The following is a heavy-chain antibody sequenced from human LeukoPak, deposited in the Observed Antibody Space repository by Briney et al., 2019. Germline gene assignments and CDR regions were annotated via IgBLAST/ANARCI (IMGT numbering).Heavy chain of an antibody. CDR2: ISYDGDNE. V-gene: IGHV3-30*13. J-gene: IGHJ6*02. CDR3: ARVRGGRSWYYYGMDV. Sequence: PGGSLRLSCVVSGFTFSNYWMSWVRQAPGKGLEWVAVISYDGDNEYYADSVKGQFTISRDNSKDRLYLQMNSLRPEDTAMYYCARVRGGRSWYYYGMDVWGRGTTVTVSS. CDR1: GFTFSNYW. D-gene: IGHD3-16*01.